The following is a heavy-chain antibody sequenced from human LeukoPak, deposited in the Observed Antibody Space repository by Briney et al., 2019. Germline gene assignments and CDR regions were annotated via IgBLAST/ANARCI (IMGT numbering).Heavy chain of an antibody. CDR3: ARTYYDYVWGSYRFDY. V-gene: IGHV4-59*01. Sequence: SETLSLTCTVSGGSISSYYWGWIRQPPGKGLEWIGYIYYSGSTNYNPSLKSRVTISVDTSKSQFSLKLSSVTAADTAVYYCARTYYDYVWGSYRFDYWGQGTLVTVSS. CDR1: GGSISSYY. CDR2: IYYSGST. D-gene: IGHD3-16*02. J-gene: IGHJ4*02.